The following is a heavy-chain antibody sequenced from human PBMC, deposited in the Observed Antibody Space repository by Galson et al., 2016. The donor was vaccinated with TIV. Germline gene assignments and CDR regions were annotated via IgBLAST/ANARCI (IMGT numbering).Heavy chain of an antibody. CDR1: GNSLNELV. D-gene: IGHD1-1*01. CDR2: FDPEVSKT. Sequence: SVKVSCKVSGNSLNELVIHWVRQAPGKGLEWMGGFDPEVSKTVYAQMLQGRVTMTADTSRNTAYMELGSLRFEDTAVYYCATVARFPVHSLDNWGQGTLVTVSS. CDR3: ATVARFPVHSLDN. J-gene: IGHJ4*02. V-gene: IGHV1-24*01.